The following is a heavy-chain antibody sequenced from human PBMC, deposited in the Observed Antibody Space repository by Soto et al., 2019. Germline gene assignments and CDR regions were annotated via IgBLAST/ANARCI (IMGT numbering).Heavy chain of an antibody. CDR2: IYYSGST. V-gene: IGHV4-30-4*01. CDR3: ARALIQLWPHYYYGMDV. Sequence: QVQLQESGPGLVKPSQTLSLTCTVSGGSISSGDYYWSWIRQPPGKGLEWIGYIYYSGSTYYNPSLKSRVTISVDTSKNQFSLKLSSVTAADTAVYYCARALIQLWPHYYYGMDVWGLGTTVTVSS. CDR1: GGSISSGDYY. D-gene: IGHD5-18*01. J-gene: IGHJ6*02.